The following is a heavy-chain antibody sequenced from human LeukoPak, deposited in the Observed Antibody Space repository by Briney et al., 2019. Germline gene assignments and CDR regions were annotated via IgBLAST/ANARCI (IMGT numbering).Heavy chain of an antibody. V-gene: IGHV4-61*02. CDR2: IYANGSA. CDR1: GGSISSGSYS. Sequence: SETLSLTCTVSGGSISSGSYSWNWIRQPAGKGLEWIGRIYANGSASYNPSLKSRVTISVDTSKNQFSLKLRSVTAADTAVYYCARGVHRLTRPTTVTTGLDVWGHGTMVTVSS. J-gene: IGHJ3*01. CDR3: ARGVHRLTRPTTVTTGLDV. D-gene: IGHD4-17*01.